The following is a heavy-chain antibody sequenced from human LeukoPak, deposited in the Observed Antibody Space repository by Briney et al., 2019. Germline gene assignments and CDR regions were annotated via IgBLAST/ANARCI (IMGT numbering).Heavy chain of an antibody. V-gene: IGHV3-48*01. CDR3: ARGRVTRYEGYFDY. Sequence: GGSLRLSCAAPGFTFSSYSMNWVRQAPGKGLEWVSYISSSSSTIYYADSVKGRFTISRDNAKNSLCLQMNSLRAEDTAVYYCARGRVTRYEGYFDYWGQGTLVTVSS. CDR1: GFTFSSYS. CDR2: ISSSSSTI. J-gene: IGHJ4*02. D-gene: IGHD4-11*01.